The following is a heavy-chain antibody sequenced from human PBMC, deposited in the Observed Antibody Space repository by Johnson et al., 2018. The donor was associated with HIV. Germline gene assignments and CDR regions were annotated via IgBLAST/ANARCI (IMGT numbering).Heavy chain of an antibody. D-gene: IGHD5-12*01. Sequence: EKLVESGGGVVQPGRSLRLSCAASGFSFRKYGIHWVRQAPGKGLEWVSAIGASGGRTFYADSVKGRFTISRDNSKNTLYLQMNSLRAEDTAVFYCTSTIDVVPTGSSYDAFDIWGQGTMVTVSS. CDR1: GFSFRKYG. V-gene: IGHV3-23*04. J-gene: IGHJ3*02. CDR2: IGASGGRT. CDR3: TSTIDVVPTGSSYDAFDI.